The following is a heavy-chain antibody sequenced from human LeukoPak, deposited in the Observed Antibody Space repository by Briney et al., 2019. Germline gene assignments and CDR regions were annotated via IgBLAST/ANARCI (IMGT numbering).Heavy chain of an antibody. CDR3: AKDWQYYYDSSGYLQH. CDR1: GFTFDDYA. CDR2: ISGDGGST. Sequence: GGSLRLSCAASGFTFDDYAMHWVRQAPGKGLEWVSLISGDGGSTYYADSVKGRFTISRDNSKNSLYLQMNSLRTADTALYYRAKDWQYYYDSSGYLQHWGQGTLVTVSS. J-gene: IGHJ1*01. V-gene: IGHV3-43*02. D-gene: IGHD3-22*01.